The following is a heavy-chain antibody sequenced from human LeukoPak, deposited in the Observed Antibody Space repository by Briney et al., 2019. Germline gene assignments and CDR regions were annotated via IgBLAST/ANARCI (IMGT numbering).Heavy chain of an antibody. Sequence: SETQSLTCTVSGVSISSYSWSWIRQPPGKGLEWIGYIYNTGSTNYNPSLKSRVTISVDTSKNQFSLRLSSVTAADTAVYYCAGSSKYYYVAFGYWGQGTLVAVSS. CDR2: IYNTGST. J-gene: IGHJ4*02. CDR3: AGSSKYYYVAFGY. V-gene: IGHV4-59*08. CDR1: GVSISSYS. D-gene: IGHD3-22*01.